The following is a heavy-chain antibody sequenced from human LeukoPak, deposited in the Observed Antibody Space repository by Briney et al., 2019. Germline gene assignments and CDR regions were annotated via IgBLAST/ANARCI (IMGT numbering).Heavy chain of an antibody. Sequence: ASVKVSCKASGYTFTGYYMHWVRQAPGQGLEWMGRINPNSGGTNYAQKLQGRVTMTTDTSTSTAYMELRSLRSDDTAVYYCARGSPTYYYDSSGYSPWGQGTLVTVSS. CDR3: ARGSPTYYYDSSGYSP. V-gene: IGHV1-2*06. CDR1: GYTFTGYY. D-gene: IGHD3-22*01. CDR2: INPNSGGT. J-gene: IGHJ5*02.